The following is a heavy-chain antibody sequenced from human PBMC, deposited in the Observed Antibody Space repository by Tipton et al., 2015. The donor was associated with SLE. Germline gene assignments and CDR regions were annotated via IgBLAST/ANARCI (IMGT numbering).Heavy chain of an antibody. CDR2: INHSGST. CDR1: GGSFSGYY. Sequence: TLSLTCAVYGGSFSGYYWSWIRQPPGKELEWIGEINHSGSTNYNPSLKSRVTISVDTSKNQFSLKLSSVTAADTAVYFCARVSGSYLYYYYYYYMDVWGKGTTVTVSS. D-gene: IGHD1-26*01. CDR3: ARVSGSYLYYYYYYYMDV. V-gene: IGHV4-34*01. J-gene: IGHJ6*03.